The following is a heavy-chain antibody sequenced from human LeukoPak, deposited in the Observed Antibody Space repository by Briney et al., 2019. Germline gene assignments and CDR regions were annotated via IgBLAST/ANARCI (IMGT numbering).Heavy chain of an antibody. CDR1: GLTFSSYS. D-gene: IGHD3-22*01. CDR2: ISRSSSYI. V-gene: IGHV3-21*01. CDR3: VRDVHYYDTTDPKYHLDY. J-gene: IGHJ4*02. Sequence: GGSLRLSCAVSGLTFSSYSMNWVRQAPGKGLEWVSSISRSSSYIYYEDSVKGRFTISRDNAKNSLYLEVHSLRAEDTAVYYCVRDVHYYDTTDPKYHLDYWGQGTLVTVSS.